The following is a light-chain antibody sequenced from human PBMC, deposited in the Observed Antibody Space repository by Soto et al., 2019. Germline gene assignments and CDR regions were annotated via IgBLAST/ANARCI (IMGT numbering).Light chain of an antibody. V-gene: IGKV3-20*01. CDR2: DSS. Sequence: EIVLTQSPAALSVSPGEGVTLSCRASQGIGSTLAWYQQKPGQTPRLLIYDSSTRAIGIPTRFSGSRSGTDFTLIISRLEPEDFAVYYCQQYGSSLRTFGQGTKVDIK. CDR3: QQYGSSLRT. CDR1: QGIGST. J-gene: IGKJ1*01.